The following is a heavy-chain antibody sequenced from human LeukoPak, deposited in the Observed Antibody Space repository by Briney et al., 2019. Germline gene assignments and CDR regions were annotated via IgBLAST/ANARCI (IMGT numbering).Heavy chain of an antibody. CDR1: GFTFSSYS. D-gene: IGHD4-17*01. J-gene: IGHJ3*02. Sequence: GGSLRLSCAASGFTFSSYSMNWVRQAPGKGLEWVSYISSSSTIYYADSVKGRFTISRDNAKNSLYLQMNSLRDEDTAVYYCARDFGDYAFSIDAFDIWGQGTMVAVSS. V-gene: IGHV3-48*02. CDR2: ISSSSTI. CDR3: ARDFGDYAFSIDAFDI.